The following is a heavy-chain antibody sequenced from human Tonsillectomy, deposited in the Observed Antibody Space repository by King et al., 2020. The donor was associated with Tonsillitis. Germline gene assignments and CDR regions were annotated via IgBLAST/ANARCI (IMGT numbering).Heavy chain of an antibody. D-gene: IGHD2-15*01. J-gene: IGHJ4*02. CDR3: ASGGYCSGGSCFTDVDY. Sequence: VQLVESGAEVKKPGASVRVSCKTSGYTFTGYYMHWVRQAPGQGLEWMGWINPNSGVTSYAQKFQGRVTLTTDTSITTPYMELNTTAYMALGRLTSGDTAVYYCASGGYCSGGSCFTDVDYWGQGTLVTVSS. CDR2: INPNSGVT. V-gene: IGHV1-2*02. CDR1: GYTFTGYY.